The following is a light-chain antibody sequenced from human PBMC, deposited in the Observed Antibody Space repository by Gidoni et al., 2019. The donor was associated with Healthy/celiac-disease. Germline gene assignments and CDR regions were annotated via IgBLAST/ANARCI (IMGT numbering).Light chain of an antibody. CDR1: QGISNY. J-gene: IGKJ1*01. CDR2: AAS. Sequence: IQMTQSPSSLSASVGDRVTITCRVSQGISNYLSWYQQKPGKVPKLLIYAASTLQSGVPSRFSGSGSGTDFTLTISSLQPEDVATYYCQKYNSAPWTFGQGTKVEIK. CDR3: QKYNSAPWT. V-gene: IGKV1-27*01.